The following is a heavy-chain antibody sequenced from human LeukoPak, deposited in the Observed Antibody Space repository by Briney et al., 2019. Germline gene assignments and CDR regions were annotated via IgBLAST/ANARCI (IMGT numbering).Heavy chain of an antibody. Sequence: GGSLRLSCAASGFTFSSYAMSWVRQAPGKGLEWVAFIRYDGSNKYYADSVKGRFTISRDNSKNTLYLQMNSLRAEDTAVYYCAKVRIAAAGTGYFDYWGQGTLVTVSS. J-gene: IGHJ4*02. CDR2: IRYDGSNK. CDR3: AKVRIAAAGTGYFDY. CDR1: GFTFSSYA. D-gene: IGHD6-13*01. V-gene: IGHV3-30*02.